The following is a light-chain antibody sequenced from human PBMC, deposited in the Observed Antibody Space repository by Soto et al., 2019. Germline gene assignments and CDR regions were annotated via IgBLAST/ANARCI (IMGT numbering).Light chain of an antibody. CDR1: SSNIGAGYD. J-gene: IGLJ1*01. Sequence: QSVLTQPPSVSGAPGQRVTISCTGSSSNIGAGYDVHWYQQLPGTAPKLLISDNNNRPSGVPDRFSGFKSGTSASLAITGLQAEDEADYYCLSYDNSLRGHVFGTGTKLTV. V-gene: IGLV1-40*01. CDR3: LSYDNSLRGHV. CDR2: DNN.